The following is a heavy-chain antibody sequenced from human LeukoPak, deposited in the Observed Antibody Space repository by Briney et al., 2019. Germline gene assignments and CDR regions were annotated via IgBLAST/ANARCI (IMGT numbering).Heavy chain of an antibody. CDR3: ARVRGSSSWSNYYCYMDV. Sequence: SESLSLTCPVSGGSISSSSYYWGWIRQPPGKGLEWIWSIYYSGTTYYTPSLKSRFTISVDTSKNQFSLKLSSGTAADTAVYYCARVRGSSSWSNYYCYMDVWGKGTTVTVSS. CDR2: IYYSGTT. D-gene: IGHD6-13*01. J-gene: IGHJ6*03. CDR1: GGSISSSSYY. V-gene: IGHV4-39*07.